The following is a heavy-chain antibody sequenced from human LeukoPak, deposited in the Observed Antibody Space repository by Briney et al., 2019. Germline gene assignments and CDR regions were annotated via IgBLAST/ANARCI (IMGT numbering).Heavy chain of an antibody. V-gene: IGHV1-2*02. CDR3: ARVPGPYTTSRFDF. CDR1: GYTFTGYY. Sequence: ASVKVSCKTSGYTFTGYYRHWVRQASGQRPEWMGRIDPDNGGTHYGQKFQGRVTVTRDTSITTVYMELSGLTSDDTAVYYCARVPGPYTTSRFDFWGQGTLVTVSS. CDR2: IDPDNGGT. D-gene: IGHD2-2*02. J-gene: IGHJ4*02.